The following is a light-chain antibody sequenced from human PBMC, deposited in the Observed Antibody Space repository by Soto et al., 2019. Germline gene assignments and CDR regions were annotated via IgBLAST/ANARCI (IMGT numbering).Light chain of an antibody. CDR3: CSFAGSYTFDV. Sequence: ALTQPRSVSGSPGQSVTISCTGTSSDFGNYNYVSWFQQHPGKAPKLMIYDVTKRPSGVPDRFSGSKSGNTASLTISGLQAEDEADYYCCSFAGSYTFDVFGTGTKVTVL. V-gene: IGLV2-11*01. CDR1: SSDFGNYNY. CDR2: DVT. J-gene: IGLJ1*01.